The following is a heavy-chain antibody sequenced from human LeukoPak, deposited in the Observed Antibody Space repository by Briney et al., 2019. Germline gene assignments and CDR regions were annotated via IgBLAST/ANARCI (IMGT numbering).Heavy chain of an antibody. J-gene: IGHJ6*02. CDR2: MSFDGTHI. Sequence: PGGSLRLSCAASGFTFGSYAMHWVRQAPGKGLEWVAVMSFDGTHIYYADSVKGRSTISRDNSKNTLYLQMNSLRAEDTAVYYCARCSGYGMDVWGQGTTVTVS. V-gene: IGHV3-30-3*01. D-gene: IGHD3-10*02. CDR1: GFTFGSYA. CDR3: ARCSGYGMDV.